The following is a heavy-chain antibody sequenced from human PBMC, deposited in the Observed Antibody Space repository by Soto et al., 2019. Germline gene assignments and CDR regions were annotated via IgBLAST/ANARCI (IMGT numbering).Heavy chain of an antibody. D-gene: IGHD6-19*01. V-gene: IGHV3-30*03. J-gene: IGHJ5*02. CDR2: ISYDGSNK. Sequence: GGSLRLSCAASGFTFSSYGMHWVRQAPGKGLEWVAVISYDGSNKYYADSVKGRFTISRDNSKNTLYLQMNSLRAEDTAVYYCARDSIISSGWYTIDWFDPWGQGTLVTVSS. CDR3: ARDSIISSGWYTIDWFDP. CDR1: GFTFSSYG.